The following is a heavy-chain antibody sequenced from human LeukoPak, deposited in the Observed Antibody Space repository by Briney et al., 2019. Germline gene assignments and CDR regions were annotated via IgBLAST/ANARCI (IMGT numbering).Heavy chain of an antibody. Sequence: SVKVSCKASGGTFSSYAISWVRQAPGQGLEWMGGIIPIFGTANYAQKFQGRVTITTDESTSTAYMELSSLRSEDTAVYYCARDRGACSSTSCLPHRAFDIWGQGTMVTVSS. CDR3: ARDRGACSSTSCLPHRAFDI. V-gene: IGHV1-69*05. D-gene: IGHD2-2*01. CDR2: IIPIFGTA. J-gene: IGHJ3*02. CDR1: GGTFSSYA.